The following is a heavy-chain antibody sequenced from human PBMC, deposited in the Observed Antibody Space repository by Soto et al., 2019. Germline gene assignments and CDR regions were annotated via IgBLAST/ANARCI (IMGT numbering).Heavy chain of an antibody. CDR3: STVHLWDSDESFDI. D-gene: IGHD1-1*01. CDR1: GFTFSNYQ. J-gene: IGHJ3*02. CDR2: ISSSGSTI. V-gene: IGHV3-48*03. Sequence: PVGSLRLSCAASGFTFSNYQMNWVRQAPGKGLEWISYISSSGSTIYYADSVKGRFTISRDNAKNSLYLQMNSLRAEDTAVYYCSTVHLWDSDESFDIWGRGTMVTVSS.